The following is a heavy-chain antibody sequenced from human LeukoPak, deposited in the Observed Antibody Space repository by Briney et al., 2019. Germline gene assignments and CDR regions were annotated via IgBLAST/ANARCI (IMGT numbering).Heavy chain of an antibody. CDR2: IYYSGST. Sequence: PSETLSLTCTVSGGSISSYYWSWLRQPPGKGLEWIGYIYYSGSTNYNPSLKSRVTISVDTSKNQFSLKLNSVTAADTAVYYCARVDTTGTTEYYFDYWGQGTLVTVSS. D-gene: IGHD1-1*01. CDR3: ARVDTTGTTEYYFDY. J-gene: IGHJ4*02. V-gene: IGHV4-59*01. CDR1: GGSISSYY.